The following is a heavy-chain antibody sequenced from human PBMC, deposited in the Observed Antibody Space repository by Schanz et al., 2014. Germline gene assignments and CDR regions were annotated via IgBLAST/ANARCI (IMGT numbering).Heavy chain of an antibody. CDR1: GITFSGYS. Sequence: EVQLVESGGGLAQPGGSLRLSCAASGITFSGYSMNWVRQAPGKGLEWVSYISGSSSTKYYADSVKGRFTISRDNGKSSLYRKKNSVRAENRAVYFCARDYEGAWPSPRHDAFDVWGQGTVVTVSS. J-gene: IGHJ3*01. D-gene: IGHD3-16*01. CDR3: ARDYEGAWPSPRHDAFDV. CDR2: ISGSSSTK. V-gene: IGHV3-48*01.